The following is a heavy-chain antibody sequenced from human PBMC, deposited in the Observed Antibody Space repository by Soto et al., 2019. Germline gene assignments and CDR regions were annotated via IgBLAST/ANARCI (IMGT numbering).Heavy chain of an antibody. Sequence: LSETLSLTCAVSGGSISSGGYSWSWIRQPPGKGLEWIGYIYHSGSTYYNPSLKSRVTISVDRSKNQFSLKLSSVTAADTAVYYCARDRSGAFDIWGQGTMVTVSS. D-gene: IGHD3-10*01. CDR3: ARDRSGAFDI. CDR2: IYHSGST. V-gene: IGHV4-30-2*01. CDR1: GGSISSGGYS. J-gene: IGHJ3*02.